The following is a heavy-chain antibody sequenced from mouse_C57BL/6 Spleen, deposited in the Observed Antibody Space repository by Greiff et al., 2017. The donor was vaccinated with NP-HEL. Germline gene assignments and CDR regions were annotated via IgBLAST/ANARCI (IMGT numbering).Heavy chain of an antibody. V-gene: IGHV1-18*01. CDR3: ARRGSSYPYWYFDV. J-gene: IGHJ1*03. D-gene: IGHD1-1*01. CDR1: GYTFTDYN. CDR2: INPNNGGT. Sequence: EVKLMESGPELVKPGASVKIPCKASGYTFTDYNMDWVKQSHGKSLEWIGDINPNNGGTIYNQKFKGKATLTVDKSSSTAYMELRSLTSEDTAVYYCARRGSSYPYWYFDVWGTGTTVTVSS.